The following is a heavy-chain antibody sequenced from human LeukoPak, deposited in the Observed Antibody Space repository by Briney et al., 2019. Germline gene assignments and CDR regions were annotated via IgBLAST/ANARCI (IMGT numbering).Heavy chain of an antibody. J-gene: IGHJ4*02. D-gene: IGHD6-13*01. CDR1: GFTFSNAW. CDR2: IKSKTDGGTT. Sequence: GGSLRLSCAASGFTFSNAWMSWVRQAPGKGLEWVGRIKSKTDGGTTDYAAPVKGRFTISRDDSRNTLYLQMNSLRAEDTAVYYCARLIAAAGFDCWGQGTLVTVSS. V-gene: IGHV3-15*01. CDR3: ARLIAAAGFDC.